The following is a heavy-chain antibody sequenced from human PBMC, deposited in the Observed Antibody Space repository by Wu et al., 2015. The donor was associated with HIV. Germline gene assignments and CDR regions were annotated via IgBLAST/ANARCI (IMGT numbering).Heavy chain of an antibody. Sequence: QVQLVQSGAEVKKPGSSVKVSCKASGGTFSSYAISWVRQAPGQGLEWMGRIIPIFGTANYAQKFQGRVTITADESTSTAYMELSSLRSEDTAVYYCAREGYCSSTSCYLFWFDPWGQGTLVTVSS. V-gene: IGHV1-69*13. D-gene: IGHD2-2*01. CDR3: AREGYCSSTSCYLFWFDP. CDR2: IIPIFGTA. J-gene: IGHJ5*02. CDR1: GGTFSSYA.